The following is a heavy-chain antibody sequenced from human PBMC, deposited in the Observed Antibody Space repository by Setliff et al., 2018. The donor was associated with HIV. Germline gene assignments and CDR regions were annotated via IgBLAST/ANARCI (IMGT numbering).Heavy chain of an antibody. J-gene: IGHJ4*02. Sequence: EASVKVSCKTSDYTFAAFTNSDIHWVRQASGQGLEWMGWMSPNNVNTEYAHNFKGRLTLTRNISGSTAYMELSSLTSDDTALYYCATGPRRYCSSWDCYTQLDNWGQVTLVTVSS. V-gene: IGHV1-8*02. CDR2: MSPNNVNT. CDR3: ATGPRRYCSSWDCYTQLDN. D-gene: IGHD2-15*01. CDR1: DYTFAAFTNSD.